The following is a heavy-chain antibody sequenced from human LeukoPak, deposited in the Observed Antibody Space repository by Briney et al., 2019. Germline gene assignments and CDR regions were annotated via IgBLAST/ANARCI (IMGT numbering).Heavy chain of an antibody. Sequence: SETLPLTCTVSGGSISSGDYYWGWIRQLPGKGLEWIGYIYYSGRTYYNPSLKSRLTISIDTSKNQFSLNLKSVTAADTAVYYCARTCHGSGSYYGRWGQGTLVTVSS. CDR1: GGSISSGDYY. V-gene: IGHV4-31*03. CDR2: IYYSGRT. D-gene: IGHD3-10*01. J-gene: IGHJ4*02. CDR3: ARTCHGSGSYYGR.